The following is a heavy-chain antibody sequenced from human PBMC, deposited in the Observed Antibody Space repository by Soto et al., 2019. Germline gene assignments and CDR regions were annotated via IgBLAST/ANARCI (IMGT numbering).Heavy chain of an antibody. CDR2: INAGNGNT. V-gene: IGHV1-3*01. J-gene: IGHJ5*01. Sequence: ASVKVSCKASGYTFTSYAMHWVRQAPGQRLEWMGWINAGNGNTKYSQKFQGRVTITRDTSASTAYMELSSLRSEDTAVYYCARDRGQKLVQARWFDSWGPGTLVTVSS. D-gene: IGHD6-13*01. CDR1: GYTFTSYA. CDR3: ARDRGQKLVQARWFDS.